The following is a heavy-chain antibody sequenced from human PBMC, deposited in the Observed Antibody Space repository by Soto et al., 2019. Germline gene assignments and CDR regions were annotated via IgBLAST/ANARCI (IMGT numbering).Heavy chain of an antibody. D-gene: IGHD1-26*01. CDR2: VIPIFGTT. J-gene: IGHJ3*01. CDR1: GGALSSSG. CDR3: ARSRHRGSDFPGVSSWDALDV. Sequence: QVQLVQSGAEMKKPGSSVRVSCKASGGALSSSGITWVRQAPGQGLEWVAGVIPIFGTTQNAPKCQGRVTVSADESTSTAYIELSSLTSDDSAVYFCARSRHRGSDFPGVSSWDALDVWGQGTLVTVSS. V-gene: IGHV1-69*01.